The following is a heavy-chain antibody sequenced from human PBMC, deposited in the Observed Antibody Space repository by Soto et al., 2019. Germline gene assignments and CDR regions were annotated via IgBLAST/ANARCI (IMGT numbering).Heavy chain of an antibody. D-gene: IGHD3-10*01. Sequence: GGSLRLSCAASGFTFSSYNMNWVRQAPGKGLECVSSISSSSSYTYYADSVKGRFTTSRDNAKNSLYLQMNSLRAEDTAVYYCARSAGDYYGMDVWGQGTTVTVSS. V-gene: IGHV3-21*01. CDR1: GFTFSSYN. J-gene: IGHJ6*02. CDR3: ARSAGDYYGMDV. CDR2: ISSSSSYT.